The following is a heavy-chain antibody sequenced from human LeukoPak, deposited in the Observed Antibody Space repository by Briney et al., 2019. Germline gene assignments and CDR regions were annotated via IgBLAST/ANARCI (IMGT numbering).Heavy chain of an antibody. V-gene: IGHV4-4*07. J-gene: IGHJ4*02. CDR3: ARDAHPYGSGSYLFDY. CDR1: GGSISSYY. CDR2: IYTSGST. Sequence: SETLSLTCTVSGGSISSYYWSWIRQPAGKGLEWIGRIYTSGSTNYNPSLKSRVTMSADTSKNQFSLKLSSVTAADTAVYYCARDAHPYGSGSYLFDYWGQGTLVTVSS. D-gene: IGHD3-10*01.